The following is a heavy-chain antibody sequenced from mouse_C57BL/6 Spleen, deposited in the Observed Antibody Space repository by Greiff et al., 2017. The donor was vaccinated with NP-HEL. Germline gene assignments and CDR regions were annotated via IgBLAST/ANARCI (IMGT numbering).Heavy chain of an antibody. V-gene: IGHV14-4*01. CDR2: IDPENGDT. CDR1: GFNIKDDY. CDR3: TTYGKGGIDY. J-gene: IGHJ2*01. D-gene: IGHD1-1*01. Sequence: VQLQQSGAELVRPGASVKLSCTASGFNIKDDYMHWVKQRPEQGLEWIGWIDPENGDTEYASKFQGKATITADTSSNTAYLQLSSLTSEDTAVYYCTTYGKGGIDYWGQGTTLTVSS.